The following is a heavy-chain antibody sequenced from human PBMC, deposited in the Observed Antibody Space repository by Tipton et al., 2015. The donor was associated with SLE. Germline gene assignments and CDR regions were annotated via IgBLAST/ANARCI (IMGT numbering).Heavy chain of an antibody. CDR3: ARGGLKYRRGDSPMDV. J-gene: IGHJ6*03. CDR2: IFHSGST. Sequence: TLSLTCTVPDYSISSGYYWGWIRQPPGKGLEWIGSIFHSGSTFYNPSLQSRVTISVDTSKNQFSLKLNSVTAADTAVYYCARGGLKYRRGDSPMDVWGKGTTVTVSS. V-gene: IGHV4-38-2*02. D-gene: IGHD2-2*01. CDR1: DYSISSGYY.